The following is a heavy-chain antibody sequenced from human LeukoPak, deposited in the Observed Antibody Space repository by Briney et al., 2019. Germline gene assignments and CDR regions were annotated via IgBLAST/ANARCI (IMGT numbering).Heavy chain of an antibody. CDR3: ARDLDTAMLDY. D-gene: IGHD5-18*01. J-gene: IGHJ4*02. CDR2: ISYDGSNK. Sequence: GGSLRLSCAASGFTFSSYAMHWVRQAPGKGLEWVAVISYDGSNKYYADSVKGRFTISRDNSKDTLYLQMNSLRAEDTAVYYCARDLDTAMLDYWGQGTLVTVSS. V-gene: IGHV3-30*01. CDR1: GFTFSSYA.